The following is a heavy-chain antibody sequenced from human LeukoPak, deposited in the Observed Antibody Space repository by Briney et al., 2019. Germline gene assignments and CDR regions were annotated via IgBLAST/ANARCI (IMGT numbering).Heavy chain of an antibody. J-gene: IGHJ6*02. CDR2: IYYSGST. D-gene: IGHD6-6*01. Sequence: SQTLSLTCTVSGGSISSGGYYWSWIRQHPGKGLEWIGYIYYSGSTYYNPSLKSRVTISVDTSKNQFSLKLSSVTAADTAVYYCARAVNGAARHLDYYYGMDVWGQGTTVTVSS. CDR3: ARAVNGAARHLDYYYGMDV. V-gene: IGHV4-31*03. CDR1: GGSISSGGYY.